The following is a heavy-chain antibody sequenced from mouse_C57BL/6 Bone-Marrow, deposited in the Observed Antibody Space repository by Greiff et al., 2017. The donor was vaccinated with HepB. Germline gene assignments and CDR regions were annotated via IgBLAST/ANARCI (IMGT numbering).Heavy chain of an antibody. J-gene: IGHJ2*01. CDR3: ARNGSSYFDS. V-gene: IGHV1-69*01. Sequence: VQLQQPGAELVMPGASVKLSCKASGYTFTSYWMHWVKQRPGQGLEWIGEIDPSDSYTNYNQKFKGKSTLTVDKSSSTAYMQLSSLTSEDSAVYYCARNGSSYFDSWGQGTTLTVSS. D-gene: IGHD1-1*01. CDR2: IDPSDSYT. CDR1: GYTFTSYW.